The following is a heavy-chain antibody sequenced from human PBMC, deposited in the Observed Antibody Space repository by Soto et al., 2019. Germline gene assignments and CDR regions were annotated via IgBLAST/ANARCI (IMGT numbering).Heavy chain of an antibody. J-gene: IGHJ5*02. CDR3: ARDLTGYCSGGSCYVWFDP. V-gene: IGHV3-21*01. D-gene: IGHD2-15*01. CDR2: ISSSSSYI. Sequence: GGSLRLSCSASGFTFSSYSMNWVRQAPGKGLEWVSSISSSSSYIYYADSVKDRFTISRDNAKNSLYLQMNSLRAEDTAVYYSARDLTGYCSGGSCYVWFDPWGQGTLVTVSS. CDR1: GFTFSSYS.